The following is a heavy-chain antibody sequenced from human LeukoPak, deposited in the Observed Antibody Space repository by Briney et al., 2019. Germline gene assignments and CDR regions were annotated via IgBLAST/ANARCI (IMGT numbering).Heavy chain of an antibody. Sequence: GASVKVSCKASGGTFSSYAISWVRQAPGQGLEWMGGIIPIFGTANYAQKFQGRVTITADESTSTAYMELSSLRSEDTAVYYCASGYYDSSGYYREYCFDYWGQGTLVTVSS. CDR1: GGTFSSYA. CDR3: ASGYYDSSGYYREYCFDY. CDR2: IIPIFGTA. D-gene: IGHD3-22*01. J-gene: IGHJ4*02. V-gene: IGHV1-69*01.